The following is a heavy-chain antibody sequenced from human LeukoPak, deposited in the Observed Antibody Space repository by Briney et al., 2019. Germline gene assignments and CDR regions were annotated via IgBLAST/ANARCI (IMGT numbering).Heavy chain of an antibody. CDR3: ARDISWFDP. Sequence: SETLSLTCTVSGGSISSYYWGWIRQPAGKGLEWIGRIYIGESTNYNPSLKSRVTMSVDTSKNQFSLKLNSVTAADTAVYYCARDISWFDPWGQGTLVTVSS. J-gene: IGHJ5*02. CDR2: IYIGEST. V-gene: IGHV4-4*07. CDR1: GGSISSYY.